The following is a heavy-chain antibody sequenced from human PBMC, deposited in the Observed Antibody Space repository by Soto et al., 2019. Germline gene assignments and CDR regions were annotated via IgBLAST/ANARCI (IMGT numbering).Heavy chain of an antibody. J-gene: IGHJ5*02. Sequence: PGGSLRLSCAVSGFTFSSHGMHWVRQAPGKGLEWVAIISYDGSKKYYVDSVKGRFTISRDNSRNTLYLQMDSLRVEDTAVYHCVKDTGDCRSISCNPGNNWFDPWGQGTLVTVSS. CDR1: GFTFSSHG. D-gene: IGHD2-2*01. CDR3: VKDTGDCRSISCNPGNNWFDP. V-gene: IGHV3-30*18. CDR2: ISYDGSKK.